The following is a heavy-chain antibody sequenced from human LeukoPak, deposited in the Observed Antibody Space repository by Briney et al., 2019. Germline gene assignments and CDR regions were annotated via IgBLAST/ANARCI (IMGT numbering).Heavy chain of an antibody. CDR3: AKGSRGYSGYDYRDY. CDR1: GYSISSGYY. V-gene: IGHV3-23*01. Sequence: PSETLSLTCTVSGYSISSGYYWGWIRQPPGKGLEWVSAISGSGGSTYYADSVKGRFTISRDNSKNTLYLQMNSLRAEDTAVYYCAKGSRGYSGYDYRDYWGQGTLVTVSS. CDR2: ISGSGGST. J-gene: IGHJ4*02. D-gene: IGHD5-12*01.